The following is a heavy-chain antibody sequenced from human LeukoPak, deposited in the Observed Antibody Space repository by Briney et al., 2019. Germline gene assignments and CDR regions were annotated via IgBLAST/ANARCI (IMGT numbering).Heavy chain of an antibody. J-gene: IGHJ2*01. CDR3: TRRESQGSSTNWYFDL. Sequence: PGGSLKLSCAASGFTFSGSAIHWVRQASGKGLEWVGRIRSKPNRYATAYAASVKGRFTISRDDSNNTAYLQMNSLKTEDTAVYYCTRRESQGSSTNWYFDLWGRGTLVTVSS. V-gene: IGHV3-73*01. CDR2: IRSKPNRYAT. CDR1: GFTFSGSA. D-gene: IGHD6-6*01.